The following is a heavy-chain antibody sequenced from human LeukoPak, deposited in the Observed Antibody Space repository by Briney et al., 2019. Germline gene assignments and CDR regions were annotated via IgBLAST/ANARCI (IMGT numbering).Heavy chain of an antibody. Sequence: SETLSLTCAISGGFFSGYYWTWIREAPGKGLEWIGEMHYSGATSYKPSLRSRVTISRGTSENQLSLEVTSVTAADTAVYYCARGILGLYYFDVWGRGTPVTVSS. CDR1: GGFFSGYY. J-gene: IGHJ2*01. CDR2: MHYSGAT. D-gene: IGHD3-16*01. CDR3: ARGILGLYYFDV. V-gene: IGHV4-34*01.